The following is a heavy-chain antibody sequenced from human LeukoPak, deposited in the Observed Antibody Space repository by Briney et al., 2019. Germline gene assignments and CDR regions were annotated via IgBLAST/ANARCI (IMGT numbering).Heavy chain of an antibody. J-gene: IGHJ4*02. CDR2: ISHDGSNK. V-gene: IGHV3-30-3*01. D-gene: IGHD3-22*01. CDR1: GFTFSSYA. Sequence: GGSLRLSCAASGFTFSSYAMHWVRQAPGKGLEWVAVISHDGSNKYYADSVKGRFTISRDNSKNTLYLQMNSLRAEDTAVYYCARVSAHYDSSGYYSDWGQGTLVTVSS. CDR3: ARVSAHYDSSGYYSD.